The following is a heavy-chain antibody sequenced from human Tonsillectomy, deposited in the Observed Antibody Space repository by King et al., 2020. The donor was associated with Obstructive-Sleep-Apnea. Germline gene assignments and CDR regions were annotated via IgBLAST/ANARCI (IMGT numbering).Heavy chain of an antibody. D-gene: IGHD3-10*01. CDR2: INHSGST. V-gene: IGHV4-34*01. CDR1: GGSFSGYY. Sequence: VQLQQWGAGLLKPSETLSLTCAVYGGSFSGYYWSWIRQPPGKGLEWIGEINHSGSTNYNPSLKSRVTISVDTSKNQFSLKLSSVTAADTAVYYCARASKTYYYGSGTPQPPYFDYWGQGTLVTVSS. J-gene: IGHJ4*02. CDR3: ARASKTYYYGSGTPQPPYFDY.